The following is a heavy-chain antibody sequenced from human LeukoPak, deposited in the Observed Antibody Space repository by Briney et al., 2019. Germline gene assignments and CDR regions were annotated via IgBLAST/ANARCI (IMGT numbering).Heavy chain of an antibody. CDR3: ATGGLAAAGLRGTIDY. Sequence: ASVKVSCKVSGYTLTELSMHWVRQAPGKGLEWMGGFDPEDGETIYAQEFQGGVTMTEDTSTDTAYMELSSLRSEDTAVYYCATGGLAAAGLRGTIDYWGQGTLVTVSS. J-gene: IGHJ4*02. D-gene: IGHD6-13*01. V-gene: IGHV1-24*01. CDR1: GYTLTELS. CDR2: FDPEDGET.